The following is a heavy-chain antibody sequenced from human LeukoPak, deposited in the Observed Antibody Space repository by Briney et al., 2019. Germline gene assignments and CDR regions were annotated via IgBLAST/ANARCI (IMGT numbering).Heavy chain of an antibody. V-gene: IGHV1-18*01. CDR1: GYTFTSYG. D-gene: IGHD6-13*01. CDR3: ARGIAAVNTDYYYYYTDV. Sequence: GASVKVSCKASGYTFTSYGISWVRQAPGQGLEWMGWISAYNGNTNYAQKLQGRVTMTTDTSTSTAYMELRSLRSDDTAVYYCARGIAAVNTDYYYYYTDVWGKGTTVTVSS. J-gene: IGHJ6*03. CDR2: ISAYNGNT.